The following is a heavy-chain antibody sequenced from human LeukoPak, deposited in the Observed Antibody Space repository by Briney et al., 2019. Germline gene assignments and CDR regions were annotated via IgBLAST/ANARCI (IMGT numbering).Heavy chain of an antibody. V-gene: IGHV3-48*01. Sequence: GGSLRLSCAASGFTFSSYNMNWVRQAPGKGLEWVSYISSSSSTIYYADSVKGRFTIPRDNAKNSLYLQMNSLRAEDTAVYYCARDDRSSWYYFDYWGQGTLVTVSS. J-gene: IGHJ4*02. D-gene: IGHD6-13*01. CDR3: ARDDRSSWYYFDY. CDR1: GFTFSSYN. CDR2: ISSSSSTI.